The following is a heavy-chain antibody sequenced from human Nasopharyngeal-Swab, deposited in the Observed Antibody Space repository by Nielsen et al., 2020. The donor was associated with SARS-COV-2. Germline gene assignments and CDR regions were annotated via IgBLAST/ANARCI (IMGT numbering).Heavy chain of an antibody. V-gene: IGHV3-33*06. CDR3: AKDSSISGSPVYYYGMDV. CDR2: IWYDGSNK. D-gene: IGHD1-26*01. CDR1: GFTFSSYG. Sequence: GESLKISCAASGFTFSSYGMHWVRQAPGTGLEWVAVIWYDGSNKYYADSVKGRFTISRDNSKNTLYLQMNSLRAEDTAVYYCAKDSSISGSPVYYYGMDVWGQGTTVTVSS. J-gene: IGHJ6*02.